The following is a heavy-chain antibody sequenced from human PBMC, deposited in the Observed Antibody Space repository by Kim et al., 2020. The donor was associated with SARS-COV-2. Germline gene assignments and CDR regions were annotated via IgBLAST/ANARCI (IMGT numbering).Heavy chain of an antibody. D-gene: IGHD3-22*01. CDR1: GYTFTSYD. V-gene: IGHV1-8*01. Sequence: ASVKVSCKASGYTFTSYDINWVRQATGQGLEWMGWMNPNSGNTGYAQKFQGRVTMTRNTSIRTAYMELSSQRSEDTAVYYCGREIRDMIVVIIMPYYYYGMGVWGHGTTVTISS. CDR3: GREIRDMIVVIIMPYYYYGMGV. J-gene: IGHJ6*02. CDR2: MNPNSGNT.